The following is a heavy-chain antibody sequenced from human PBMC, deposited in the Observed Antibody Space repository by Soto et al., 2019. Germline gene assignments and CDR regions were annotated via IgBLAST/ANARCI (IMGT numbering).Heavy chain of an antibody. CDR3: ARAITMVRGAIDY. V-gene: IGHV3-30-3*01. Sequence: QVQLVESGGGVVQPGRSLRLSCGASGFTFSSYAMHWVRQAPGKGLEWVAVISYDGSNKYYADSVKGRFTISRDNSKNTLYLQMNSLRAEDTAVYYCARAITMVRGAIDYWGQGTLVTVSS. CDR2: ISYDGSNK. CDR1: GFTFSSYA. J-gene: IGHJ4*02. D-gene: IGHD3-10*01.